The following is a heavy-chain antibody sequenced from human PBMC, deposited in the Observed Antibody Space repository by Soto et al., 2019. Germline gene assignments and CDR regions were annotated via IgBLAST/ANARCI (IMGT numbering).Heavy chain of an antibody. CDR1: GFTFSSYA. D-gene: IGHD3-22*01. Sequence: EVQLLESGGSLVQPGGSLRLSCAASGFTFSSYAMTWVRQAPGKGLEWVSFISGSGGSTYYADSVKGRFTISRDNSKNTLYLQMDRLRAEDTAVYYCAKDTYYDSSGYDYEALFDFWGQGTLVTVSS. V-gene: IGHV3-23*01. J-gene: IGHJ4*02. CDR2: ISGSGGST. CDR3: AKDTYYDSSGYDYEALFDF.